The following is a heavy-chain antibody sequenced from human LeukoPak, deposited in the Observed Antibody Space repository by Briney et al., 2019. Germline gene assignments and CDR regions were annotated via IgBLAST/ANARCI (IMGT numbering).Heavy chain of an antibody. CDR3: ASLKRLVDYSDYFDY. CDR2: IYHSGST. V-gene: IGHV4-30-2*01. D-gene: IGHD6-19*01. J-gene: IGHJ4*02. Sequence: PSQTLSLTCTVSGGSISSGGYYWSWIRQPPGKGLEWIGYIYHSGSTYYNPSLKSRVTISVDRSKNQFSLKLSSVTAADTAVYYCASLKRLVDYSDYFDYWGQGTLVTVSS. CDR1: GGSISSGGYY.